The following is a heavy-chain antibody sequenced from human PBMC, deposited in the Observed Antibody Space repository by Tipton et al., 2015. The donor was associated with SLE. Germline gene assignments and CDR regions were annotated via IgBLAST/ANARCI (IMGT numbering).Heavy chain of an antibody. CDR2: INTDGSRT. CDR3: ARDHSGTGEAFDN. J-gene: IGHJ4*02. CDR1: GFTFRSFS. Sequence: SLRLSCTASGFTFRSFSMHWVRQAPGKGLVWVSHINTDGSRTNYGDSVKGRFTISRDNARNTLYLQMNSLAVGDTAVYYCARDHSGTGEAFDNWGQGTLVTVSS. V-gene: IGHV3-74*01. D-gene: IGHD7-27*01.